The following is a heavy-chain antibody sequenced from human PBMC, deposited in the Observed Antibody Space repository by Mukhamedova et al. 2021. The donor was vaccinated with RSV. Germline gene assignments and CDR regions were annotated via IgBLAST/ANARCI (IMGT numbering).Heavy chain of an antibody. CDR3: ARGGEQLEDCTSSMCYNVWLH. V-gene: IGHV3-7*01. D-gene: IGHD2-8*01. CDR2: IKRDESEK. J-gene: IGHJ4*02. Sequence: EWVANIKRDESEKYYVDSVKGRFTISRDNAKNSVYLQMSSLRADDTAVYYCARGGEQLEDCTSSMCYNVWLHWGQGSLVTGSS.